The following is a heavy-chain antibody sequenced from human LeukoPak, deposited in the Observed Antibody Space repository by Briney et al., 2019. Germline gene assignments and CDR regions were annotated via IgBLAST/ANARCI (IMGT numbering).Heavy chain of an antibody. D-gene: IGHD3-10*01. J-gene: IGHJ5*02. V-gene: IGHV3-21*01. CDR2: ISSSSSSI. Sequence: GGSLRLSCAASGFTFSSYTMQWVRQAPGKGLEWVSSISSSSSSIYYADSVKGRFTISRDNAKKWLFLQMKSLRPEDAVVYNGPRGGQYYCGSGIPGNWFDPWGQGALVTLSS. CDR1: GFTFSSYT. CDR3: PRGGQYYCGSGIPGNWFDP.